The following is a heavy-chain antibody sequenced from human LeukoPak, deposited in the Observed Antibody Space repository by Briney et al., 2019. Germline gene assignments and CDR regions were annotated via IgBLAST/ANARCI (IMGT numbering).Heavy chain of an antibody. CDR2: IIPIFGTA. V-gene: IGHV1-69*13. J-gene: IGHJ4*02. CDR3: ARDCSGGSCSSEGGY. Sequence: ASVKVSCKASGGTFSSYAISWVRQAPGQGLEWMGGIIPIFGTANCAQKFQGRVTITADESTSTAYMELSSLRSEDTAVYYCARDCSGGSCSSEGGYWGQGTLVTVSS. CDR1: GGTFSSYA. D-gene: IGHD2-15*01.